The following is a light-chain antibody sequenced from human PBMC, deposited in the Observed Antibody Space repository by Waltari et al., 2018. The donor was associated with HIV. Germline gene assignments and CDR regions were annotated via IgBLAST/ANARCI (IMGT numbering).Light chain of an antibody. CDR3: VTWADRSSGPVV. J-gene: IGLJ2*01. CDR1: SSKIGSNY. CDR2: RNN. V-gene: IGLV1-47*01. Sequence: QSVLTQPPSASGTPGQRITISCSGSSSKIGSNYVHWYQHHPGPAPKLLIYRNNQRASGVPDRFSGSKSGTSASLAISGLRSEDEADYYCVTWADRSSGPVVFGGGTKVTVL.